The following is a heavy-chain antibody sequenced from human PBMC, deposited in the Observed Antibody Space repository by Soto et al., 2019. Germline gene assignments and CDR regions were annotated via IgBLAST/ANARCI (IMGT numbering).Heavy chain of an antibody. V-gene: IGHV2-5*01. CDR3: VHRMLAGRKIDF. CDR2: IYWNAAK. Sequence: QITLRESGPTLVRPTQTLTLTCTFSGFSLTTRGVGVGWIRQPPGKALEWLAFIYWNAAKRYTSSLNNRLTIPGESSESQVVLELTDMDPADTATYYCVHRMLAGRKIDFWGRGTMVTVSS. D-gene: IGHD3-10*02. CDR1: GFSLTTRGVG. J-gene: IGHJ4*02.